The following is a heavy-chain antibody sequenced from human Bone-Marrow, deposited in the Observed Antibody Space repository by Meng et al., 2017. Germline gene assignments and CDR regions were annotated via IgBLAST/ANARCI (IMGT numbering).Heavy chain of an antibody. CDR2: INVYNGIT. CDR1: DYTLTSDG. CDR3: ATRGIPYLDR. V-gene: IGHV1-18*04. Sequence: LVNSAVEGTKPGSSVKVSCKVSDYTLTSDGFSWVAQAPGQGLHWMGWINVYNGITNYARNFQGRVTLTTDTSTSTGYMELRSLTSDDTAVYYCATRGIPYLDRCGQGTLVTVSS. J-gene: IGHJ4*02.